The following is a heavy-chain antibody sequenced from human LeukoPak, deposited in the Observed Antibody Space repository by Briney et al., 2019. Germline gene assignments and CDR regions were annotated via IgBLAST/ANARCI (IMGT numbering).Heavy chain of an antibody. CDR3: AKNMISAGRGTFDI. D-gene: IGHD1-14*01. CDR1: GFTFDDFA. V-gene: IGHV3-9*03. J-gene: IGHJ3*02. CDR2: ISWNSGAI. Sequence: PGGSLRLSCAASGFTFDDFAMHWVRQAPGKGLEWASSISWNSGAIGYADSVKGRFTISRDNAKNSLYLQVNSLRAEDMALYYCAKNMISAGRGTFDIWGQGTMVTVSS.